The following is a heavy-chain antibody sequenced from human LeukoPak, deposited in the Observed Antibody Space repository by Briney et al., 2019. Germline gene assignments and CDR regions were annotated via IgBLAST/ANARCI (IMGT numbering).Heavy chain of an antibody. D-gene: IGHD2-2*02. CDR2: IYYSGST. CDR1: GGSLSSYY. Sequence: SETLSLTCTVSGGSLSSYYWSWIRQPPGKGLEWIGYIYYSGSTNYNPSLKSRVTISVDTSKNQFSLKLSSVTAADTAVYYCARDRGYCSSTSCYTRFDYWGQGTLVTVSS. CDR3: ARDRGYCSSTSCYTRFDY. V-gene: IGHV4-59*01. J-gene: IGHJ4*02.